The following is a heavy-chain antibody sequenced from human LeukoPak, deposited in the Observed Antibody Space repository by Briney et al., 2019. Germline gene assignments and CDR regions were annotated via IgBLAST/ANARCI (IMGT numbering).Heavy chain of an antibody. V-gene: IGHV3-74*01. CDR1: GFTFSNYW. Sequence: GGSLRLSCAASGFTFSNYWMHWVRHAPGKGLGWVSRINIDGSTRYSDSVEGRFTISRDNAKHTLYLQMNSLRAEDTAVYYCARAGGSGWFDPWGQGTVVTVSS. D-gene: IGHD3-10*01. CDR3: ARAGGSGWFDP. J-gene: IGHJ5*02. CDR2: INIDGST.